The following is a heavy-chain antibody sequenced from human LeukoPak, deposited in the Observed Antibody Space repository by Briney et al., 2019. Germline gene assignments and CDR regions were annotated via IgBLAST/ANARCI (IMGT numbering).Heavy chain of an antibody. D-gene: IGHD5-18*01. CDR3: ARVPRGYSYGYSPSGMAV. Sequence: GGSLRLSCAASGVTFRSYGMHWVRQAPGKGLEWVAVISYDGSNKYYADSVKGRFTISRDNSKNTLYLQMNSLRAEDTAVYYCARVPRGYSYGYSPSGMAVGGKGTTVT. J-gene: IGHJ6*04. CDR2: ISYDGSNK. CDR1: GVTFRSYG. V-gene: IGHV3-30*03.